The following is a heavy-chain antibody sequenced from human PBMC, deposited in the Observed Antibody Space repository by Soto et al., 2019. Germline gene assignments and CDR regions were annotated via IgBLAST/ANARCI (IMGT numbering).Heavy chain of an antibody. CDR2: ISSSSSYI. J-gene: IGHJ5*02. V-gene: IGHV3-21*01. Sequence: GGSLRLSCAASGFTFSSYSMNWVRQAPGEGLEWVSSISSSSSYIYYADSVKGRFTISRDNAKNSLYLQMNSLRAEDTAVYYCARGFYSGRSWFDPWGQGTLVTVSS. CDR3: ARGFYSGRSWFDP. D-gene: IGHD1-26*01. CDR1: GFTFSSYS.